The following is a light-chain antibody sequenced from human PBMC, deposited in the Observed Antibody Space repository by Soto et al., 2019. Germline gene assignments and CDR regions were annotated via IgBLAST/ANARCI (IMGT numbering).Light chain of an antibody. CDR2: DAS. CDR3: QHYNNWPPWT. J-gene: IGKJ1*01. Sequence: IVLTQSPGTLSLSPGERATLSCRASQSVSSRLAWYQQKPGQAPRLLIHDASTRATGIPARFSGSGSGTEFTLTISSLQAEDFAIYYCQHYNNWPPWTFGQATKVDIK. V-gene: IGKV3-15*01. CDR1: QSVSSR.